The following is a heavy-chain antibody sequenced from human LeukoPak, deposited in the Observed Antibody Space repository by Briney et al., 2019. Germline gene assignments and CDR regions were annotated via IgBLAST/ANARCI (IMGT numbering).Heavy chain of an antibody. D-gene: IGHD3-10*01. V-gene: IGHV3-48*03. Sequence: PGGSLRLSCAASGFTFSSYEMNWVRQAPGKGLEWVSYISSSGSTIYYADSVKGRFTISRDNAKNSLYLQMNSLRAGDTAVYYCMGAGRITMVRGVMNGMDVWGKGTTVTVSS. J-gene: IGHJ6*04. CDR3: MGAGRITMVRGVMNGMDV. CDR2: ISSSGSTI. CDR1: GFTFSSYE.